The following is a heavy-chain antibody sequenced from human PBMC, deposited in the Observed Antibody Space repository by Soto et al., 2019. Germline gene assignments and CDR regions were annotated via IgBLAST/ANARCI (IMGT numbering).Heavy chain of an antibody. CDR3: ARDPGPRPGLVDY. D-gene: IGHD7-27*01. Sequence: SETLSFTCTVSGGSISSYYWSWIRQPPGKGLEWIGYIYYSGSTNYNPSLKSRVTISVDTSKNQFSLKLSSVTAADTAVYYCARDPGPRPGLVDYWGQGTLVTVSS. V-gene: IGHV4-59*01. CDR2: IYYSGST. J-gene: IGHJ4*02. CDR1: GGSISSYY.